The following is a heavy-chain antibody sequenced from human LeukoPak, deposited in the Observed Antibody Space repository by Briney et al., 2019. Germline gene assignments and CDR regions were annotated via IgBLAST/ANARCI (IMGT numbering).Heavy chain of an antibody. Sequence: SVTLSLTCTVSGGSISSYYWSWIRQPAGKGLEWIGRICTSGSTSYNPSLKSRVTMSVDTSKNQFSLKLSSVTAADTAVYYCARDILTGYYLYYYGMDVWGQGTTVTVSS. CDR2: ICTSGST. V-gene: IGHV4-4*07. J-gene: IGHJ6*02. CDR3: ARDILTGYYLYYYGMDV. D-gene: IGHD3-9*01. CDR1: GGSISSYY.